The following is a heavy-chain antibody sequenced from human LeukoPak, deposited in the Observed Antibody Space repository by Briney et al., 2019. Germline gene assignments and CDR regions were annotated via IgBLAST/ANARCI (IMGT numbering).Heavy chain of an antibody. CDR3: AELGITMIGGV. CDR1: GFTFSNYY. V-gene: IGHV3-11*04. Sequence: GGSLRLSCAASGFTFSNYYMSWVRRAPGKGLEWVSYISSSGSTIYYADSVKGRFTISRDNAKNSLYLQMNSLRAEDTAVYYCAELGITMIGGVWGKGTTVTISS. D-gene: IGHD3-10*02. CDR2: ISSSGSTI. J-gene: IGHJ6*04.